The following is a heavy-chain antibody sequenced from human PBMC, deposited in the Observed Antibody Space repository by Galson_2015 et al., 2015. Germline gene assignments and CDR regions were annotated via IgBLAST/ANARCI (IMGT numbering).Heavy chain of an antibody. CDR2: ISGSGGST. J-gene: IGHJ3*02. Sequence: SLRLSRAASGFTFSSYAMSWVRQAPGKGLEWVSAISGSGGSTYYADSVKGRFTISRDNSKNTLYLQMNSLRAEDTAVYYCAKGPHHYDHSDAFDIWGQGTMVTVSS. CDR1: GFTFSSYA. D-gene: IGHD3-22*01. CDR3: AKGPHHYDHSDAFDI. V-gene: IGHV3-23*01.